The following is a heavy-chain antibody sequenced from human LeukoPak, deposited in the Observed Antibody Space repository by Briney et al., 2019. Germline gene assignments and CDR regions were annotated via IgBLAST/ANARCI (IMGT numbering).Heavy chain of an antibody. V-gene: IGHV3-23*01. CDR1: GLTLRSYV. Sequence: PGGSLRLSCAASGLTLRSYVMPWVRQAPGKGLEWVSGISGGDSTYYADSVKGRFTISRDNSKNTMHLQLNILRAEDTAIYYCARDVSQWLVPGDFDIWGQGTMVTVSS. J-gene: IGHJ3*02. D-gene: IGHD6-19*01. CDR2: ISGGDST. CDR3: ARDVSQWLVPGDFDI.